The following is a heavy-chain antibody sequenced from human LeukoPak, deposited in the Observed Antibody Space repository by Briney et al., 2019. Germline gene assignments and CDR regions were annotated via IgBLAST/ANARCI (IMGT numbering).Heavy chain of an antibody. D-gene: IGHD3-10*01. CDR1: GYTLTELS. J-gene: IGHJ5*02. CDR2: FDPEDGET. V-gene: IGHV1-24*01. CDR3: ATVLPLYGSGANWFDP. Sequence: ASVKVSCKVSGYTLTELSMHWVRQAPGKGLEWMGGFDPEDGETIYAQKFQGRVTMTEDTSTDTAYMELSSLRSEDTAVYYCATVLPLYGSGANWFDPWGQGTLVTVPS.